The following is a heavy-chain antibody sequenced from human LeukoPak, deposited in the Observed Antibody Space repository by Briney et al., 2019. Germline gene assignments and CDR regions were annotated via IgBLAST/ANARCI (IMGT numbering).Heavy chain of an antibody. CDR1: GFPFSGYG. CDR3: AELGITMIGGV. CDR2: ISDDARNE. V-gene: IGHV3-30*18. J-gene: IGHJ6*04. D-gene: IGHD3-10*02. Sequence: PGGSLRLSCAASGFPFSGYGMNWVRQAPGKGLEWVTVISDDARNEDYADSVKGRFTISRDNSKNILYLQMNSLRVEDTAVYYCAELGITMIGGVWGKGTTVTISS.